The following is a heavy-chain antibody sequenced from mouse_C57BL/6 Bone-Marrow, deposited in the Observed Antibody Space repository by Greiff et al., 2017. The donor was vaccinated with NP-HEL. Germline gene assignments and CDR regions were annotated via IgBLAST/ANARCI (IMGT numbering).Heavy chain of an antibody. CDR1: GYTFTSYW. CDR2: IDPNSGGT. V-gene: IGHV1-72*01. CDR3: ARNRIYYYGSSPFYYFDY. Sequence: QVQLKQPGAELVKPGASVKLSCKASGYTFTSYWMHWVKQRPGRGLEWIGRIDPNSGGTKYNEKFKSKATLTVDKPSSTAYMQLSSLTSEDSAVYYCARNRIYYYGSSPFYYFDYWGQGTTLTVSS. D-gene: IGHD1-1*01. J-gene: IGHJ2*01.